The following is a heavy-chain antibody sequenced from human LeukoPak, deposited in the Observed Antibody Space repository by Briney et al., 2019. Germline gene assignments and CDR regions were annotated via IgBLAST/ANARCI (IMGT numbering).Heavy chain of an antibody. Sequence: GGSLRLSCAASGFTVSSNYMSWVRQAPGKGLEWVSATYSGGSTYYADSVKGRFTISSDNSKNTLYLQMNSLKAEDTAIYYCARAQGYCSGSTCYGYFQYWGQGTLVTVSS. CDR2: TYSGGST. V-gene: IGHV3-53*01. J-gene: IGHJ1*01. CDR3: ARAQGYCSGSTCYGYFQY. CDR1: GFTVSSNY. D-gene: IGHD2-15*01.